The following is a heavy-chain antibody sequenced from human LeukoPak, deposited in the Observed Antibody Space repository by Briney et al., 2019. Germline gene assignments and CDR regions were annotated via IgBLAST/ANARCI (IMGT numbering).Heavy chain of an antibody. CDR1: GGSISSTSYY. V-gene: IGHV4-39*01. J-gene: IGHJ4*02. Sequence: SKTLSLTCTVSGGSISSTSYYWGWIRQPPGEGLEWIGSIYYSGTTYYNPSLKSRVTISLDTSQNQFSLRLTSVTAADTAVYYCASQVGYGSGTYYNKLFDYWGQGTLLTVSS. CDR3: ASQVGYGSGTYYNKLFDY. D-gene: IGHD3-10*01. CDR2: IYYSGTT.